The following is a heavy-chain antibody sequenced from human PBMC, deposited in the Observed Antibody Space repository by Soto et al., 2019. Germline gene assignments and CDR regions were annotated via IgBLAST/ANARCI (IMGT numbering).Heavy chain of an antibody. J-gene: IGHJ6*02. V-gene: IGHV1-69*13. CDR3: ARVPYCSSTNCYTGVGMDV. D-gene: IGHD2-2*02. CDR2: IIPIFRTA. CDR1: GGTFSSYA. Sequence: SVKVSCRASGGTFSSYAISWVRQAPGQGLEWMGGIIPIFRTADYAQKFQGRVTITADESTSTAYMELSSLRSEDTAVYYCARVPYCSSTNCYTGVGMDVWGQGTMVTVSS.